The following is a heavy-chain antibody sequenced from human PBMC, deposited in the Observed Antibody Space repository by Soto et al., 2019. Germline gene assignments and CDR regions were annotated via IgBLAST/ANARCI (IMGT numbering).Heavy chain of an antibody. CDR3: AREVQVHTPAFVY. CDR2: ISPMFGAA. V-gene: IGHV1-69*01. J-gene: IGHJ4*02. Sequence: QVQLVQSGAEMKKPGSSVKVSCQSSGGTFNTYAMNWVRQAPGQGPEWMGDISPMFGAANYAPKFQGRVTFTAEESTGTSYMHLSSLTSEDTALYFCAREVQVHTPAFVYWGQGTLVTVSS. D-gene: IGHD3-10*01. CDR1: GGTFNTYA.